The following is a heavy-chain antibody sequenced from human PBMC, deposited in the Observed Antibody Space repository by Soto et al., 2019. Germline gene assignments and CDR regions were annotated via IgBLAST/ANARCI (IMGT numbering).Heavy chain of an antibody. CDR2: ISGSGGST. CDR3: AKDYGGNSVAFDI. Sequence: GESLKISCAASGFTFSSYAMSWVRQAPGKGLEWVSAISGSGGSTYYADSVKGRFTISRDNSKNTLYLQMNSLRAEDTAVYYCAKDYGGNSVAFDIWGQGTMVTVSS. CDR1: GFTFSSYA. D-gene: IGHD4-17*01. J-gene: IGHJ3*02. V-gene: IGHV3-23*01.